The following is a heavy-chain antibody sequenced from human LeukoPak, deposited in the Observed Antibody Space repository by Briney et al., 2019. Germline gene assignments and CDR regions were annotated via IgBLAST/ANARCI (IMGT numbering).Heavy chain of an antibody. J-gene: IGHJ4*02. Sequence: GGSLRLSCAVSAFTGSSNYMSWVRQAPVKGLEWVSVIYSGGSTYYADSVKGRFTISRDNSKNTLYLQMNSLRAEDTAVYYCYSMIVVEIRVINDYWGQGTLVTVSS. CDR2: IYSGGST. V-gene: IGHV3-66*01. CDR3: YSMIVVEIRVINDY. CDR1: AFTGSSNY. D-gene: IGHD3-22*01.